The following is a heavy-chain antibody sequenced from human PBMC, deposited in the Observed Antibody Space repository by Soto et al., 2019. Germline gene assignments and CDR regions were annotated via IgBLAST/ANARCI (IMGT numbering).Heavy chain of an antibody. D-gene: IGHD2-15*01. CDR3: ARHLGYCSGGSCYSPYYYYGMDV. CDR2: IDPSDSYT. CDR1: GCSFTSYW. Sequence: PXESLKISCKGSGCSFTSYWFSWVRQMPGEGLEWMGRIDPSDSYTNYSPSFQGHVTISADKSISTAYLQWSSLKASDTAMYYCARHLGYCSGGSCYSPYYYYGMDVWGQGTTVTVSS. J-gene: IGHJ6*02. V-gene: IGHV5-10-1*01.